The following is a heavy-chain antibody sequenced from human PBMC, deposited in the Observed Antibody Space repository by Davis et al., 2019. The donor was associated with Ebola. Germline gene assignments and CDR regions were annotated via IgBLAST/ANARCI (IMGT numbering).Heavy chain of an antibody. CDR1: GGTFSSYA. Sequence: SVKVSCKASGGTFSSYAISWVRQAPGQGLEWMGGIIPILGIANYAQKFQGRVTMTTDTSTSTAYMELRSLRSDDTAVYYCARTYYDFWSGPPYGMDVWGQGTTVTVSS. D-gene: IGHD3-3*01. CDR3: ARTYYDFWSGPPYGMDV. CDR2: IIPILGIA. V-gene: IGHV1-69*10. J-gene: IGHJ6*02.